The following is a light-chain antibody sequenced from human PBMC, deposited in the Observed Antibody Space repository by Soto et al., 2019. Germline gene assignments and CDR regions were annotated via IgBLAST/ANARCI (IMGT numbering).Light chain of an antibody. CDR2: DAF. CDR1: QSISRC. Sequence: DIQMTQSPSTLSASVGDRVTITCRATQSISRCLAWDQQKQGKAPKLLIFDAFTLESGVPSRYSGPGSGTEFTLSISSLQTDDSATYYCQQYKTYSPWTFGPGTKVQIK. V-gene: IGKV1-5*01. J-gene: IGKJ1*01. CDR3: QQYKTYSPWT.